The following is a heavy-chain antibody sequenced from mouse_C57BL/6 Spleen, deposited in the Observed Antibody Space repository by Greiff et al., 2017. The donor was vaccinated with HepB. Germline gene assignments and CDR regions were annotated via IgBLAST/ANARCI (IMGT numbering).Heavy chain of an antibody. CDR2: IDPEVGET. V-gene: IGHV14-2*01. J-gene: IGHJ3*01. D-gene: IGHD2-5*01. Sequence: VQLQQSGAELVKPGASVKFSCTASGFNIKAYYMHWVKQRTEQGLEWIGRIDPEVGETKYAPKFQGKATITADTSSNTAYLQLSSLTSEDTAVYYCARDYSNYVGFAYWGQGTLVTVSA. CDR3: ARDYSNYVGFAY. CDR1: GFNIKAYY.